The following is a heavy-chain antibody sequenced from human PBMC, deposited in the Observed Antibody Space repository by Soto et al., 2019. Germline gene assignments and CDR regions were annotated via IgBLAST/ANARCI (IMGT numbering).Heavy chain of an antibody. Sequence: EVQLLESGGGLVQPGGSLRLSCAASGFTFSSYAMSWVRQAPGKGLEWVSAISGSGGSTYYADSVKGRFTISRDNSKNTLYLQMNSVRAEDTDVYYCAKYYDILTGYSRLYYFDYWGQGTLVTVSS. J-gene: IGHJ4*02. D-gene: IGHD3-9*01. CDR1: GFTFSSYA. CDR3: AKYYDILTGYSRLYYFDY. CDR2: ISGSGGST. V-gene: IGHV3-23*01.